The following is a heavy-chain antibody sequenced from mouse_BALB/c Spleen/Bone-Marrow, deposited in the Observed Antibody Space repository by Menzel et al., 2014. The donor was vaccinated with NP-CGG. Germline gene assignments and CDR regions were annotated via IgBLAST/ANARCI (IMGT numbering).Heavy chain of an antibody. CDR2: IYPGNLNT. D-gene: IGHD4-1*01. J-gene: IGHJ2*01. Sequence: VQLQQSGPELVKPGASVRISCKASGYTFTSYYIHWVKQKPGQGLEWIGWIYPGNLNTKYNEKFKGKATLTADRSSSTAYMQLSGLTSEDSAVYFCAREANWNFDYWGQGTTRTVSS. V-gene: IGHV1S56*01. CDR3: AREANWNFDY. CDR1: GYTFTSYY.